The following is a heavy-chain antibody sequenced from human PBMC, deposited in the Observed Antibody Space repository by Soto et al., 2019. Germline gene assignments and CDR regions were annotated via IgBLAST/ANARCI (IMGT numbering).Heavy chain of an antibody. V-gene: IGHV1-2*04. Sequence: ASVKVSCKASGYTFTSYDINWVRQATGQGLEWMGWINPNSGGTNYAQKLQGWVTMTRDTSISTAYMELSRLRSDDTAVYYCATSRRRYNWNDDDAFDIWGQGTMVTVSS. J-gene: IGHJ3*02. CDR1: GYTFTSYD. CDR2: INPNSGGT. D-gene: IGHD1-1*01. CDR3: ATSRRRYNWNDDDAFDI.